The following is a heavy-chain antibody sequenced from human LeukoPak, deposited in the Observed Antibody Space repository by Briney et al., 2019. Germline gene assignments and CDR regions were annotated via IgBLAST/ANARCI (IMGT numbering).Heavy chain of an antibody. CDR3: ARGPSVRRGIFGVVISSRDAFDI. Sequence: SVTVSYKASGGTFSSYAISWVRQAPGQGLEWMGRIIPILGIANYAQKFQGRVTMTRNTSISTAYMELSSLRSEDTAVYYCARGPSVRRGIFGVVISSRDAFDIWGQGTMVTVSS. CDR2: IIPILGIA. D-gene: IGHD3-3*01. J-gene: IGHJ3*02. V-gene: IGHV1-69*04. CDR1: GGTFSSYA.